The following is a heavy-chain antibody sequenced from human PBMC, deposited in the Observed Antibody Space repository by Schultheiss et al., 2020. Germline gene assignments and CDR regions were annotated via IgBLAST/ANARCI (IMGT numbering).Heavy chain of an antibody. V-gene: IGHV4-39*07. D-gene: IGHD4-17*01. CDR1: GGSISSSSYY. CDR3: ARGTTPYHFDY. J-gene: IGHJ4*02. Sequence: SETLSLTCTVSGGSISSSSYYWGWIRQPPGKGLEWIGNIYYSGSTYYNPSLRSRVTISVDTSKNQFSLKLSSVTAADTAVYYCARGTTPYHFDYWGQGTLVTVSS. CDR2: IYYSGST.